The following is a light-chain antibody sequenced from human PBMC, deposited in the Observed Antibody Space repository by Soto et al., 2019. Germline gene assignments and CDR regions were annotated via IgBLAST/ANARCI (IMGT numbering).Light chain of an antibody. Sequence: EIVLTQSPGTLSLSPGERATLSCRASQSVSGTYLAWYQQKPGQAPRLLIYGASSRATGIPDRFGGSGSGTDFTLTISRLEPEDFAMYYCQHYGNSPPMFTFGQGTKLEIK. CDR1: QSVSGTY. CDR3: QHYGNSPPMFT. V-gene: IGKV3-20*01. CDR2: GAS. J-gene: IGKJ2*01.